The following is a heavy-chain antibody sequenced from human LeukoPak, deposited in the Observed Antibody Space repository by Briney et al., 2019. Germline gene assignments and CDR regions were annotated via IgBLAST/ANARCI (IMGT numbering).Heavy chain of an antibody. CDR3: ASSDFWSGSPSGWFDP. Sequence: PSETLSLTCTVSGGSISGYYWSWIRQPPGKGLEWIGYIYYSGSTNYNPSLKSRVTISVDTSKNQFSLKLSSVTAADTAVYYCASSDFWSGSPSGWFDPWGQGTLVTVSS. D-gene: IGHD3-3*01. CDR2: IYYSGST. V-gene: IGHV4-59*01. CDR1: GGSISGYY. J-gene: IGHJ5*02.